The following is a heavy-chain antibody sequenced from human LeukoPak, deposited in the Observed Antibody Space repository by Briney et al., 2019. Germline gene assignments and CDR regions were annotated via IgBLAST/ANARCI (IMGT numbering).Heavy chain of an antibody. CDR3: ARETSSRYFDY. V-gene: IGHV1-8*03. Sequence: ASVKVSCKASGYTFTSYDINWVRQATGQGLEWMGWMNPNSGNTGYAQKFQGRVTITRNTSISTAYMELSSLRSDDTAVYYCARETSSRYFDYWGQGTLVTVSS. CDR2: MNPNSGNT. J-gene: IGHJ4*02. CDR1: GYTFTSYD.